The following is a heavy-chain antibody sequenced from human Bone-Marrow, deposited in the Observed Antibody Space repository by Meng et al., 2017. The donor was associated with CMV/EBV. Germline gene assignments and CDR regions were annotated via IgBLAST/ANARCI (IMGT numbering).Heavy chain of an antibody. CDR3: AKDMVPAGYYYYYGMDV. CDR1: GFTFDDYA. J-gene: IGHJ6*02. V-gene: IGHV3-43D*03. CDR2: ISWDGGST. D-gene: IGHD2-2*01. Sequence: GGSLRLSCAASGFTFDDYAMHWVRQAPGKGLEWVSLISWDGGSTYYADSVKGRFTISRDNSKNSLYLQMNSLRAEDTALYYCAKDMVPAGYYYYYGMDVWGQGTTVSVAS.